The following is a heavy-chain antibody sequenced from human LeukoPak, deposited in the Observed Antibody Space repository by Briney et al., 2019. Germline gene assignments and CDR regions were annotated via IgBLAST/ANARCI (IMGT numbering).Heavy chain of an antibody. CDR3: ARGDHIVVVPAAILGGYYYGMDV. V-gene: IGHV4-34*01. CDR1: GGSFSGYY. CDR2: INHSGST. D-gene: IGHD2-2*02. Sequence: SETLSLTCAVYGGSFSGYYWSWIRQPPGKGLEWIGEINHSGSTNYNPSLKSRVTISVDTSKNQFSLKLSSVTAADTDVYYCARGDHIVVVPAAILGGYYYGMDVWGQGTTVTVSS. J-gene: IGHJ6*02.